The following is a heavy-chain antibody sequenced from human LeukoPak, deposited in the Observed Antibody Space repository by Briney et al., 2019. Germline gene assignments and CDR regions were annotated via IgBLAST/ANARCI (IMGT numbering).Heavy chain of an antibody. CDR1: GFAFSDYY. V-gene: IGHV3-11*04. CDR3: ARGIDTSGWYDFDY. CDR2: ISSSGSNI. J-gene: IGHJ4*01. D-gene: IGHD6-19*01. Sequence: GGSLRLSCAASGFAFSDYYMSWIRQAPGKGLEWVSYISSSGSNIYSADSVKGRFTISRDNAKNSLYLQMNSLRAEDTAVYSCARGIDTSGWYDFDYWGQGTLVTVSS.